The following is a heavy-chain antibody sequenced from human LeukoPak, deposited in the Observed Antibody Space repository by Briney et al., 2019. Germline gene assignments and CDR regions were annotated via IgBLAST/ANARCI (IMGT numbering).Heavy chain of an antibody. J-gene: IGHJ3*02. D-gene: IGHD6-19*01. CDR2: FDPEDGET. CDR1: GYTLTELS. Sequence: VASVKVSCKVSGYTLTELSMHWVRQAPGKGLEWMGGFDPEDGETIYAQKFQGRVTMTEDTSTDTAYMELSSLRSEDTAVYYCATWMRQWLVWGAFDIWGQGTMVTVSS. CDR3: ATWMRQWLVWGAFDI. V-gene: IGHV1-24*01.